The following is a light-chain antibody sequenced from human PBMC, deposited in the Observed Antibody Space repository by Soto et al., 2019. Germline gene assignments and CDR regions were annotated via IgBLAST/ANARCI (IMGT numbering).Light chain of an antibody. CDR2: DAS. CDR3: QQYASSPLT. J-gene: IGKJ4*01. V-gene: IGKV3-20*01. CDR1: QSVSSSY. Sequence: EIELTQSPGTLSLSPGERATLSCRASQSVSSSYLAWYQQKPGQAPRLLIYDASSRATGIPDRFSGSGSGTDFTLTISRLQPEGFAVYYCQQYASSPLTFGGGTKVELK.